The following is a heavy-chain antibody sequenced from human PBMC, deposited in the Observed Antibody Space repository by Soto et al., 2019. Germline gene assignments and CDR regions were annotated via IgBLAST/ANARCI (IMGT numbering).Heavy chain of an antibody. V-gene: IGHV3-33*01. Sequence: QVHLVESGGGVVQPGTSLRLSCKPSGFTFSNYGFHWVRQAPGRGLEWVALIWYDGSKKSYADSVKGRFTISRDRNTLFLQMDSLSGEDTAVYYCARGPATVTYYFDYWGQGTLVTVSS. D-gene: IGHD4-17*01. CDR3: ARGPATVTYYFDY. CDR1: GFTFSNYG. J-gene: IGHJ4*02. CDR2: IWYDGSKK.